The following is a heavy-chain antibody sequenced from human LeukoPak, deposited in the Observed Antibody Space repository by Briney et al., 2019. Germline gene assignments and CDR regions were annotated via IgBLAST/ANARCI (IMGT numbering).Heavy chain of an antibody. CDR1: GFTFTTYA. D-gene: IGHD2-8*01. V-gene: IGHV3-23*01. Sequence: GGSLRLSCAASGFTFTTYAMNWVRQAPDKGLEWVSLISGSGATIYYADSVKGRFTISRDNSKNTLYLQMNSLRADDAAMYYCAKSVVLEAGSVRAFDYWGEGTLVTVSS. CDR3: AKSVVLEAGSVRAFDY. J-gene: IGHJ4*02. CDR2: ISGSGATI.